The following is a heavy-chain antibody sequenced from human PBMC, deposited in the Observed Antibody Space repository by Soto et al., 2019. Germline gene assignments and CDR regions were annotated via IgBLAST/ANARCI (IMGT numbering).Heavy chain of an antibody. J-gene: IGHJ4*02. CDR2: IYYSGST. D-gene: IGHD6-19*01. Sequence: YFLCRLRLPQGKGLEWIGSIYYSGSTYYNPSLKSRVTISVDTSKNQFSLKLSSVTAADTAVYYCAIISRYSSGWRIKQPDYWGQ. CDR1: YF. CDR3: AIISRYSSGWRIKQPDY. V-gene: IGHV4-39*01.